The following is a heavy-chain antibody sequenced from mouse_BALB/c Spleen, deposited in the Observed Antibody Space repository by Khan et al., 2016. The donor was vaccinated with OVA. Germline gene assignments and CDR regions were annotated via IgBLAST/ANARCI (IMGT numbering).Heavy chain of an antibody. V-gene: IGHV5-4*02. J-gene: IGHJ3*01. CDR2: ISDGGSYT. CDR3: LRYLNWTRFAS. CDR1: GFTFSDYY. Sequence: EVELVESGGGLVKPGGSLKVSCAASGFTFSDYYRYWVRQSPEKRLEWVATISDGGSYTYYPDSVKGRFTISRDNAKNHLYLQMISLKSEDTAMYYCLRYLNWTRFASWGQGTLVTVSA.